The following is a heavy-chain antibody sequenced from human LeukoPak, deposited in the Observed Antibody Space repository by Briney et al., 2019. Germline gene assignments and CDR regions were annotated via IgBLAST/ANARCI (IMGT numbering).Heavy chain of an antibody. CDR1: GFTFSSYS. Sequence: GGSLRLSCAASGFTFSSYSMNWVRLAPGKGPGWVSSISSSSSYIYYADSVKGRFTISRDNAKNSLYLQMNSLRAEDTAVYYCARASSYYGMDVWGQGTTVTVSS. J-gene: IGHJ6*02. V-gene: IGHV3-21*01. CDR2: ISSSSSYI. CDR3: ARASSYYGMDV.